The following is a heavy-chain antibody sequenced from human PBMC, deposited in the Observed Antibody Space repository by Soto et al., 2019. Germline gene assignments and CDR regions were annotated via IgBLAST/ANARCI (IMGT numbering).Heavy chain of an antibody. V-gene: IGHV4-38-2*01. Sequence: SDTLSLTCVVSNFCISSGYYWGWIRQSPGKGLEWIASIYRSGTTSYNPSLKSRVTISVDPSKNQFSLMLTAVTAEDTAVYYCARTNSGSYYSVFNYWGRGSLVTVS. CDR3: ARTNSGSYYSVFNY. CDR1: NFCISSGYY. CDR2: IYRSGTT. J-gene: IGHJ4*02. D-gene: IGHD1-26*01.